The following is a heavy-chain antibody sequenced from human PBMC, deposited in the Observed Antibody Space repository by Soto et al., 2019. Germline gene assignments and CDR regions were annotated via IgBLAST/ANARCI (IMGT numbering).Heavy chain of an antibody. Sequence: PSGTLSLPCTFSGGSISSYYWSWIRQPAGKGLEGIGRIYTSGSTNYNPSLKSRVTMSVDTSKNQFSLKLSSVTAADTAVYSCSRSSARNYGDYVAFDIWGQGTMVTVSS. CDR1: GGSISSYY. D-gene: IGHD4-17*01. J-gene: IGHJ3*02. V-gene: IGHV4-4*07. CDR3: SRSSARNYGDYVAFDI. CDR2: IYTSGST.